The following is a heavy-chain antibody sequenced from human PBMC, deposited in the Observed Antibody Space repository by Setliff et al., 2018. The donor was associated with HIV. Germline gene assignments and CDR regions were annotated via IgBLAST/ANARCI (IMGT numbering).Heavy chain of an antibody. CDR1: GYTFNNYG. CDR2: INTHSGYT. V-gene: IGHV1-18*01. D-gene: IGHD5-12*01. J-gene: IGHJ4*02. Sequence: GASVMVSCKASGYTFNNYGISWVRQAPGQGLEWMGWINTHSGYTNYAQNVQGRVTVTMDTSTSTAYMELRSLKSDDTAVYYCARGKTWLRFLDYWGQGTLVTVSS. CDR3: ARGKTWLRFLDY.